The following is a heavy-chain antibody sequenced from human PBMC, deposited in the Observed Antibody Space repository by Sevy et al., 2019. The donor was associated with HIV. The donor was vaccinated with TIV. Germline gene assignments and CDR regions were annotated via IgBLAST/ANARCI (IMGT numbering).Heavy chain of an antibody. CDR1: GFTFSSFA. D-gene: IGHD5-12*01. CDR2: ISYDGGNE. J-gene: IGHJ4*02. CDR3: GRPPWLHSTLSLVES. Sequence: GGSLRFSCAASGFTFSSFAMNWVRQAPGKGLEWVALISYDGGNEYYGDSVKGRFSISRDNSKNTLYLHMHSLRAEDTAAYYCGRPPWLHSTLSLVESRGQGTLVTVSS. V-gene: IGHV3-30-3*01.